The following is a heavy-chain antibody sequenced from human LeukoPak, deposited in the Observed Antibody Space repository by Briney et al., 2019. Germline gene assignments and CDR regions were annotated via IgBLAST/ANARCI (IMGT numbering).Heavy chain of an antibody. D-gene: IGHD1-26*01. J-gene: IGHJ4*02. Sequence: HSQTLSLTCALSGDSVSSNSAGWNGIRQSPSRGLEWLGRTYYRSEWYNDDAVSVKSRITINPDTSKSQFSLQLNSVTPEDTAVYYCARSHSVSSLDYWGQGTLVTVSS. CDR1: GDSVSSNSAG. CDR2: TYYRSEWYN. V-gene: IGHV6-1*01. CDR3: ARSHSVSSLDY.